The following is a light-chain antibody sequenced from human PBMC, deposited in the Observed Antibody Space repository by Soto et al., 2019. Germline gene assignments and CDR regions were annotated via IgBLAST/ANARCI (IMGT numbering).Light chain of an antibody. CDR2: DNN. J-gene: IGLJ2*01. CDR1: SSNIGAGYD. Sequence: QSVLTQPPSVSGAPGQRVTISCTGSSSNIGAGYDVHWYQQLPGTAPKLLIYDNNNRPSGVPDRFSNSKSGTSASLAITGLQAEDEADYYCQSYDSSLSAVVFGGGTKLTVL. V-gene: IGLV1-40*01. CDR3: QSYDSSLSAVV.